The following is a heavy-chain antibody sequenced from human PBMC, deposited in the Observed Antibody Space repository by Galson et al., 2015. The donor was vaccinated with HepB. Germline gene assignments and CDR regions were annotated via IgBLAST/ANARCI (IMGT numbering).Heavy chain of an antibody. CDR3: ARAWESGVAVAGWDAFDI. CDR2: IIPIFGTA. V-gene: IGHV1-69*13. D-gene: IGHD6-19*01. Sequence: SVKVSCKASGGTFSSYAISWVRQAPGQGLEWMGGIIPIFGTANYAQKFQGRVTITADESTSTAYMELSSLRSEDTAVYYCARAWESGVAVAGWDAFDIWGQGTMVTVSS. CDR1: GGTFSSYA. J-gene: IGHJ3*02.